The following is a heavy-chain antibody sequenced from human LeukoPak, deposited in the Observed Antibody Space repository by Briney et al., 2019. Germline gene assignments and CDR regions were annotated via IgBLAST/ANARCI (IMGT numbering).Heavy chain of an antibody. CDR1: GFTFSNYG. J-gene: IGHJ5*02. CDR3: AKDPNDWFDPTGWFDP. CDR2: ISYDGSNK. V-gene: IGHV3-30*18. Sequence: GGSLRLSCAASGFTFSNYGMSWVRQAPGKGLEWVAVISYDGSNKYYADSVKGRFTISRDNSKNTLYLQMNSLRAEDTAVYYCAKDPNDWFDPTGWFDPWGQGTLVTVSS. D-gene: IGHD3-9*01.